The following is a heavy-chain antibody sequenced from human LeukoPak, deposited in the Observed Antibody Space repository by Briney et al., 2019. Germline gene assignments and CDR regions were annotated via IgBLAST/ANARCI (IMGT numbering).Heavy chain of an antibody. D-gene: IGHD6-19*01. V-gene: IGHV1-3*01. J-gene: IGHJ4*02. Sequence: ASVKVSCKASGYSFTSYAMHWVRQAPGQRLEWMGWINAGNGNTKYSQKFQGRVTITRDTSASTAYMELSSLRSEDTAVYYCARDRYSSGWYEDYWGQGTLVTVSS. CDR2: INAGNGNT. CDR1: GYSFTSYA. CDR3: ARDRYSSGWYEDY.